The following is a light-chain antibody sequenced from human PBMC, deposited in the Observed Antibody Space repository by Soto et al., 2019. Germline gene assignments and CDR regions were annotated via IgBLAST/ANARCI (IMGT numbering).Light chain of an antibody. Sequence: DIQMTQSPSTLSASVGDRVTITCRASQSISAWLAWYQQIPGKAPKLLIYDASSFESGVPSRFSGSGSGTEFTLTISSLQPDDFAAYYCQQNNSYSPTFGQGTKLEIK. V-gene: IGKV1-5*01. J-gene: IGKJ2*01. CDR2: DAS. CDR3: QQNNSYSPT. CDR1: QSISAW.